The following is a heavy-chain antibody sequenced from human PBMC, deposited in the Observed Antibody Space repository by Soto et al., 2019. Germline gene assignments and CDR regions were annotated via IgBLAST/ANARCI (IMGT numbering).Heavy chain of an antibody. Sequence: VGSLRLSCAASGFTFSDYYMTWIRQAPGKGLDLLSYISPGGDIISYADSVKGRFTVSRDNGKKSLHLQMNGLRDEDTAMYYCTRDPRLLDYWGQGTLVTVSS. CDR1: GFTFSDYY. CDR2: ISPGGDII. J-gene: IGHJ4*02. V-gene: IGHV3-11*01. CDR3: TRDPRLLDY. D-gene: IGHD6-25*01.